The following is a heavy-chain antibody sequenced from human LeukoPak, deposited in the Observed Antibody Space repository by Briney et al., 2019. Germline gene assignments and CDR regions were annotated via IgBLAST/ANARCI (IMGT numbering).Heavy chain of an antibody. CDR2: IYYSGST. CDR1: GGSISTYY. CDR3: ARVYGSGYDFRGAFDI. J-gene: IGHJ3*02. Sequence: PSEALSLTCTVSGGSISTYYWTWIRQPPGKGLEWIGYIYYSGSTNYNPSLKSRVTISVDTSKNQFSLKLSSVTAADTAVYYCARVYGSGYDFRGAFDIWGQGTMVTVSS. D-gene: IGHD5-12*01. V-gene: IGHV4-59*01.